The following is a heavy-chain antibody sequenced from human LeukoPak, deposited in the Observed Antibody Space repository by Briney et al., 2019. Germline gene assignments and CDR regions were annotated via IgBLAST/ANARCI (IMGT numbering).Heavy chain of an antibody. CDR3: ARDFRNPPVDDYYYGMDV. V-gene: IGHV3-48*01. J-gene: IGHJ6*02. CDR2: ISSSSSTI. D-gene: IGHD1-14*01. Sequence: PGGSLRLSCAASGFTFSSYSMNWVRQAPGKGLEWVSYISSSSSTIYYADSVKGRFTISRDNAKNSLYLQMNSLRAEDTAVYYCARDFRNPPVDDYYYGMDVWGQGTTVTVSS. CDR1: GFTFSSYS.